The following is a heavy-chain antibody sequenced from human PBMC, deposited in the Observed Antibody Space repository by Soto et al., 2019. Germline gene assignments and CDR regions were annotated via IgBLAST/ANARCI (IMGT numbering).Heavy chain of an antibody. CDR2: IYYSGST. D-gene: IGHD3-3*01. V-gene: IGHV4-39*01. CDR3: ATKYPGADDFWSGYYYYYYYGMDV. Sequence: SETLSLTCTVSGVCISSSSYYWGWIRQPPGKGLEWIGSIYYSGSTYYNPSLKSRVTISVDTSKNQFSLKLSSVTAADTAVYYCATKYPGADDFWSGYYYYYYYGMDVWGQGTTVTVSS. CDR1: GVCISSSSYY. J-gene: IGHJ6*02.